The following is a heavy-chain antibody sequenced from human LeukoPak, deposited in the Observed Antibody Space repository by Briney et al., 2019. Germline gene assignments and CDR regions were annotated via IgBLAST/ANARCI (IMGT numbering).Heavy chain of an antibody. CDR3: AREYCGGDCYSPLYFDY. J-gene: IGHJ4*02. D-gene: IGHD2-21*02. CDR1: GGSISSSSYY. V-gene: IGHV4-39*02. Sequence: SETLSLTCTVSGGSISSSSYYWGWIRQPPGKGLEWIGSIYYSGSTYYNPSPKSRVTISVDTSKNQFSLKLSSVTAADTAVYYCAREYCGGDCYSPLYFDYWGQGTLVTVSS. CDR2: IYYSGST.